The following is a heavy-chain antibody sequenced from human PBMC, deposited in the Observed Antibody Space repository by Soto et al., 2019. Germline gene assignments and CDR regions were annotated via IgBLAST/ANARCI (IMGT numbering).Heavy chain of an antibody. CDR2: VNGYNGYT. V-gene: IGHV1-18*01. CDR3: ARDDKNWFDP. CDR1: GYTFSTYV. Sequence: QVQLVQSGTEVKKPGASVKVSCKASGYTFSTYVISWLRQAPGQGPEWMGWVNGYNGYTKYAEKFQGRATMTTDTSTSTAYMELWSLRSDDTAVYYCARDDKNWFDPWGQGTLVSVSS. J-gene: IGHJ5*02.